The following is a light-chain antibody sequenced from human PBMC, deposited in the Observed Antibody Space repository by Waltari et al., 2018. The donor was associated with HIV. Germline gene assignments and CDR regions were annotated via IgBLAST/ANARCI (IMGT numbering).Light chain of an antibody. CDR1: QGLKNY. J-gene: IGKJ3*01. Sequence: DILLTQSPPFLSASVGDRVTISCRSSQGLKNYLAWFQQQPGRAPKLLIFDASTLQSGVPSRFRGSGSGTQFTLTINSLQPEDFAVYYCQQHNTYPLTFGPGT. CDR2: DAS. CDR3: QQHNTYPLT. V-gene: IGKV1-9*01.